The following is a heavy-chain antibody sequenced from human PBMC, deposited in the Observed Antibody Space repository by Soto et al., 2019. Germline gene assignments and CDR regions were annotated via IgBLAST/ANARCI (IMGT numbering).Heavy chain of an antibody. Sequence: ASVKVSCKVSGYTLTELSMHWVRQAPGKGLEWMGGFDPEDGETIYAQKFQGRVTMTEDTSTDTAYMELSSLRSEDTAVYYCENVQRFLVDYFDYWGQVNLVTVSS. V-gene: IGHV1-24*01. CDR3: ENVQRFLVDYFDY. CDR2: FDPEDGET. CDR1: GYTLTELS. J-gene: IGHJ4*02. D-gene: IGHD3-3*01.